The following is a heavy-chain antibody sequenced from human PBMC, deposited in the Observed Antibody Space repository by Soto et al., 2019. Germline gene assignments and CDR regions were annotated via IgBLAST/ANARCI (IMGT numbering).Heavy chain of an antibody. D-gene: IGHD4-17*01. V-gene: IGHV4-59*01. CDR2: IYYSGST. Sequence: SETLSLTCTVSGGSISSYYWSWIRQPPGKGLEWIGYIYYSGSTNYNPSLKSRVTISVDTSKNQFSLKLSSVTAADTAVHYCARDHRLPGHLNDYGDFDYWGQGTLVTVSS. CDR3: ARDHRLPGHLNDYGDFDY. CDR1: GGSISSYY. J-gene: IGHJ4*02.